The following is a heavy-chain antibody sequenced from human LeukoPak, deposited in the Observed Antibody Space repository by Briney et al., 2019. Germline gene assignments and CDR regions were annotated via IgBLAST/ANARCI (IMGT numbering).Heavy chain of an antibody. V-gene: IGHV3-74*01. CDR1: GFTFRNYR. J-gene: IGHJ4*02. CDR2: LSSYGRDP. Sequence: GGALRLSCSAPGFTFRNYRMHWVPQAPGKGLVWGARLSSYGRDPSYGDSVQGRITISRDNAKNTLYMQMNSLRAEDTAVYYCARGVYMQDVNYWGQGTLVTVSS. D-gene: IGHD6-13*01. CDR3: ARGVYMQDVNY.